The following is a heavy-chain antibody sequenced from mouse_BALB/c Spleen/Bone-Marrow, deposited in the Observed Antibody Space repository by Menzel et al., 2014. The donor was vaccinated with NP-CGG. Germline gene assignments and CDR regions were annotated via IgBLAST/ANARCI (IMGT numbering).Heavy chain of an antibody. CDR3: ARSPYDYAAMDY. CDR1: GFTFSSFG. D-gene: IGHD2-4*01. J-gene: IGHJ4*01. V-gene: IGHV5-17*02. CDR2: ISSGSSTI. Sequence: EVKLVESGGGLVQPGGSRKLSCAASGFTFSSFGMHWVRQAPEKGLEWVAYISSGSSTIYYADTVKGRFTISRDNPKNTLFLQMTSLRSEDTAMYYCARSPYDYAAMDYWGQGTSVTVFS.